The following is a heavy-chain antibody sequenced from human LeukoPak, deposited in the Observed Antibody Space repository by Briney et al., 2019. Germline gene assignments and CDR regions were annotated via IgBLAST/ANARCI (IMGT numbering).Heavy chain of an antibody. V-gene: IGHV4-61*02. Sequence: SQTLSLTCTVSGGSISSGSYYWRWLRQPAGTGLEWIGRIYTSGSTNYNPSLKSRVTISVDTSKNQFSLKLSSVTAADTAVYYCARGITIFGVVIPFDYWGQGTLVTVSS. CDR3: ARGITIFGVVIPFDY. CDR2: IYTSGST. D-gene: IGHD3-3*01. J-gene: IGHJ4*02. CDR1: GGSISSGSYY.